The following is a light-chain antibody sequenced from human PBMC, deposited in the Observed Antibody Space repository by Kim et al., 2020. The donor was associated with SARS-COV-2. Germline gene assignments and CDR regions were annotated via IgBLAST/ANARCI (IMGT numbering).Light chain of an antibody. CDR2: GAS. CDR3: KQYCDWPPGDT. J-gene: IGKJ2*01. CDR1: QSVSSH. V-gene: IGKV3-15*01. Sequence: EIVMTQSPAILSVSPGERATLSCRASQSVSSHLAWYQQRPGQPPRLLIYGASTRATGIPARFSGSGSGTEFTLTISSLQSEDFAIYFCKQYCDWPPGDTFGQGTKVEI.